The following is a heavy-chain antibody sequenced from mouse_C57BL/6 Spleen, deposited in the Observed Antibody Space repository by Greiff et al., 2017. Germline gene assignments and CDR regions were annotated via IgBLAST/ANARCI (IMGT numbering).Heavy chain of an antibody. J-gene: IGHJ3*01. CDR3: ARNVPNYDYDGFAY. D-gene: IGHD2-4*01. V-gene: IGHV3-6*01. CDR1: GYSITSGYY. CDR2: ISYDGSN. Sequence: EVQLQQSGPGLVKPSQSLSLTCSVTGYSITSGYYWNWIRQFPGNKLEWMGYISYDGSNNYNPSLKKRIAITRDTSKNQFFLKLNSVTTEDTATYYCARNVPNYDYDGFAYWGQGTLVTVSA.